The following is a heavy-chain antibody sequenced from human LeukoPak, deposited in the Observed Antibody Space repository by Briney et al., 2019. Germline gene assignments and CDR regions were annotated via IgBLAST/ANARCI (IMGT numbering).Heavy chain of an antibody. Sequence: GRSLRLSCAASGFMFSDYGMRWVRQAPGKGLEWVAAIWYDGSNIFYADSVKGRFTISRDNSKNALYLQTSSLRAEDTADYYCAKEGDRGEALYYYYMDVWGNGTTVTVSS. CDR2: IWYDGSNI. D-gene: IGHD3-10*01. V-gene: IGHV3-33*06. CDR1: GFMFSDYG. J-gene: IGHJ6*03. CDR3: AKEGDRGEALYYYYMDV.